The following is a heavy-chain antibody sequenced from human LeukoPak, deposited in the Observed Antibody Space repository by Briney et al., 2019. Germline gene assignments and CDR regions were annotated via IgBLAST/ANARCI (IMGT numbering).Heavy chain of an antibody. J-gene: IGHJ5*02. CDR3: AREMTTVTSAGRTHWFDP. CDR1: GGSISSGDYY. D-gene: IGHD4-17*01. Sequence: PSQTLSLTCTVSGGSISSGDYYWRWIRQPPGKGLEWLGYIYYGGSTYYNPSLKSRVTISVDTSKNQFSLKLSSVTAADTAVYYCAREMTTVTSAGRTHWFDPWGQGTLVTVSS. V-gene: IGHV4-30-4*08. CDR2: IYYGGST.